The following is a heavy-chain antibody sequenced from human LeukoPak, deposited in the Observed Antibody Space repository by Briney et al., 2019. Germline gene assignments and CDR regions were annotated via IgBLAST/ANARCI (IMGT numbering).Heavy chain of an antibody. J-gene: IGHJ4*02. D-gene: IGHD4-23*01. CDR1: GFSVGTNY. V-gene: IGHV3-53*01. Sequence: PGGSLRLSCAASGFSVGTNYMTWVRQAPGKGLEWVSMIYAGGNTYYRDSVKGRFTISRDNAKNSLYLQMNSLRAEDTAVYYCARDAPTVVTPSYFDYWGQGTLVTVSS. CDR3: ARDAPTVVTPSYFDY. CDR2: IYAGGNT.